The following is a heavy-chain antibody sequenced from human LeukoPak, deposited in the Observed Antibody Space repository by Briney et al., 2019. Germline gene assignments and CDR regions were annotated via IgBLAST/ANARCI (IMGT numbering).Heavy chain of an antibody. CDR3: ARGGGPLGDY. CDR1: GFTFSSYW. CDR2: INTDGITT. Sequence: GGSLRLSCAASGFTFSSYWMHWVRQAPGKGLVWVSRINTDGITTSYADSVKGRFTISRDSAKNTLYLQMNSLRAEDTAVYYCARGGGPLGDYWGQGTLVTVSS. D-gene: IGHD3-16*01. J-gene: IGHJ4*02. V-gene: IGHV3-74*01.